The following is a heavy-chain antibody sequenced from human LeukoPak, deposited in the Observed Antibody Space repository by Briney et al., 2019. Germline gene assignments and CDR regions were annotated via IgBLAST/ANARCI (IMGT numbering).Heavy chain of an antibody. V-gene: IGHV4-59*01. CDR1: GGSISSYY. D-gene: IGHD5-24*01. Sequence: SETLSLTCAVSGGSISSYYWNWIRQSPGKGLEWIGYIYYSGSTSYNPSLKSRVTISLDTSKSQFSLKLRSVTAADTAVYYCARETEMHIDVWGQGTTVTVSS. CDR3: ARETEMHIDV. CDR2: IYYSGST. J-gene: IGHJ6*02.